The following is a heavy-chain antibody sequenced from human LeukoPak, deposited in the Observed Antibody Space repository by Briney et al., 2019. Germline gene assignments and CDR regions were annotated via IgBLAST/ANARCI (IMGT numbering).Heavy chain of an antibody. Sequence: PSETLSLTCTVSGASISSYYWSWIRQPPGKGLEWIGRIYTSGSTNYSPSLKSRVTMSVDTSKNQFSLKLSSVTAADTAVYYCARDLSITMVRGVIPNNWFDPWGQGTLVTVSS. J-gene: IGHJ5*02. V-gene: IGHV4-4*07. CDR2: IYTSGST. CDR1: GASISSYY. D-gene: IGHD3-10*01. CDR3: ARDLSITMVRGVIPNNWFDP.